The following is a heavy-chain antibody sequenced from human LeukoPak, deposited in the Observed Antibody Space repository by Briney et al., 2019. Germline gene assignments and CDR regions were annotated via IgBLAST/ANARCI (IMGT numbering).Heavy chain of an antibody. CDR1: GGSISSGDYY. CDR2: IYYSGST. V-gene: IGHV4-30-4*01. D-gene: IGHD6-19*01. CDR3: ARGSPITGGWLRLYYYYYGMDV. J-gene: IGHJ6*02. Sequence: SQTLSLTCTVSGGSISSGDYYWSWIRQPPGKGLEWIGYIYYSGSTYYNPSLKSRVTISVDTSKNQFSLKLSSVTAADTAVYYCARGSPITGGWLRLYYYYYGMDVWGQGTTVTVSS.